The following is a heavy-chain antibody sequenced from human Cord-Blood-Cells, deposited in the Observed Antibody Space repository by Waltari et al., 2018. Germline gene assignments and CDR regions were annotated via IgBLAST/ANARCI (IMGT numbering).Heavy chain of an antibody. Sequence: EVQLVESGGGVVRPGGSLRLSCAASGFTFDDYGMSWVRQAPGKVLEWVSGINWKGVSTGYADSVKGRFTISRDNAKNSLYLQRNSLRAEDTALYHCAREGGSSWIAAIDYWGQGTLVTVSS. J-gene: IGHJ4*02. CDR2: INWKGVST. V-gene: IGHV3-20*01. CDR3: AREGGSSWIAAIDY. D-gene: IGHD6-13*01. CDR1: GFTFDDYG.